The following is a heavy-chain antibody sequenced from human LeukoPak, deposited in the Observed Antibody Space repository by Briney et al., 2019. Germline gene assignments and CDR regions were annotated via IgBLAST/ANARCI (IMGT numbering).Heavy chain of an antibody. CDR1: GYSFTNYR. D-gene: IGHD5-12*01. CDR3: ARQYSGYDYYMDV. CDR2: IYPGDSDT. J-gene: IGHJ6*03. Sequence: GESLKISCKGSGYSFTNYRIGWVRQMPGKGLEWMGIIYPGDSDTRYSPSFQGQVTISADKSISTAYLQWSSLKASDSAMYYCARQYSGYDYYMDVWGEGTTVTVSS. V-gene: IGHV5-51*01.